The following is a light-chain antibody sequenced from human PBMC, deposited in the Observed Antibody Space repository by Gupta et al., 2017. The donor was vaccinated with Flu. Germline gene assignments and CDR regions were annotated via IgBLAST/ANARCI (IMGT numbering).Light chain of an antibody. V-gene: IGKV2-28*01. Sequence: VSVGESTCIYGTPSQSRRQRNGYKYLDWYRQKPVQAPQLLLYGASNRDYGVPDRFSGSGLGTDFTLQIIRVEADDVVVYYCSQNLPTPSTVGQGTRLEIK. CDR1: QSRRQRNGYKY. J-gene: IGKJ2*01. CDR3: SQNLPTPST. CDR2: GAS.